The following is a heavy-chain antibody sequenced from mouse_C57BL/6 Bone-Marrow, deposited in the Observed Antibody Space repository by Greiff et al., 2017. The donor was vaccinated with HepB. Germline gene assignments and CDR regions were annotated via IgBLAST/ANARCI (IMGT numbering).Heavy chain of an antibody. J-gene: IGHJ3*01. CDR1: GYSITSGYY. D-gene: IGHD2-3*01. CDR3: ARGGDGQVFAY. V-gene: IGHV3-6*01. Sequence: EVQLQESGPGLVKPSQSLSLTCSVTGYSITSGYYWNWIRQFPGNKLEWMGYISYDGSNNYNPTLKNRIAITRDTSKNKFFLKLNSVTTEDTAKYYCARGGDGQVFAYWGQGTLVTVSA. CDR2: ISYDGSN.